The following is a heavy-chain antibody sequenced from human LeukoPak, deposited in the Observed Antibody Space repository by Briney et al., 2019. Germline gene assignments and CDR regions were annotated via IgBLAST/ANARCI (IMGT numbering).Heavy chain of an antibody. CDR2: IKQDVSEK. V-gene: IGHV3-7*01. D-gene: IGHD3-3*01. J-gene: IGHJ4*02. CDR3: AKDLPYSYYDFWSGPDY. CDR1: GFTFTSYW. Sequence: GGSLRLSCAASGFTFTSYWMTWVRQAPGKGLEWVANIKQDVSEKYYVDSVKGRFTISRDNSKNTLYLQMNSLRAEDTAVYYCAKDLPYSYYDFWSGPDYWGQGTLVTVSS.